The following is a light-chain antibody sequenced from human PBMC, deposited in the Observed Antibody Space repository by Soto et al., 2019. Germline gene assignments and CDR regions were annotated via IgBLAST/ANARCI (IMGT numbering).Light chain of an antibody. CDR1: QSVADSY. J-gene: IGKJ1*01. CDR3: QQYQNLWT. Sequence: EVVLTQSPGTLSLSPGERATLSCRASQSVADSYLAWYQQKPGRAPRLLFYAATRRATGIPDRFSGSGSGTEFTLTINSLQSEDFAVYYCQQYQNLWTFGQGTKVDIK. CDR2: AAT. V-gene: IGKV3-20*01.